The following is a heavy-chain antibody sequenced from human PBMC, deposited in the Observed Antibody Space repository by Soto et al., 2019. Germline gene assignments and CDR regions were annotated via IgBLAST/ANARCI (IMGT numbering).Heavy chain of an antibody. Sequence: LDTLSVTCTVADGYSNNYYWSWIRQPPGKGLEWIGYIYYSGSTNYNPSLKSRVTISVDTSKNQFSLKLSSVTAADTAVYYCARRYGGNFDYWGQGTLVTVSS. D-gene: IGHD1-26*01. CDR3: ARRYGGNFDY. J-gene: IGHJ4*02. CDR2: IYYSGST. CDR1: DGYSNNYY. V-gene: IGHV4-59*07.